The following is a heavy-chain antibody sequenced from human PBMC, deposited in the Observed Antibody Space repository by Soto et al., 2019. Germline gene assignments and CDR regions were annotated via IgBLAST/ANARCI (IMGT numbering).Heavy chain of an antibody. J-gene: IGHJ5*02. CDR2: IIPILGIA. CDR3: ARGSRYSSSWYIWFDP. CDR1: GCTFSSYT. V-gene: IGHV1-69*02. D-gene: IGHD6-13*01. Sequence: ASVKVSCKASGCTFSSYTISWVRQAPGQGLEWMGRIIPILGIANYAQKFQGRVTITSDKSTITAYMELSSLRSEDTALYYCARGSRYSSSWYIWFDPWGQGTPVTVSS.